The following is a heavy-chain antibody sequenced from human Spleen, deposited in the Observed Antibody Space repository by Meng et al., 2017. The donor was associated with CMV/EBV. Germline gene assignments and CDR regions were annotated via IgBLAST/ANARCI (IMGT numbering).Heavy chain of an antibody. CDR2: IRYDGRNK. Sequence: GGSLKIPCTASGFSFGNYGMHWVRQAPGKGLEWVAFIRYDGRNKNYADSVKGRFTISRDNSKNTLFLQMNRLRTEDTAVYYCAKDREPWAAFDYWGQGTLVTVSS. V-gene: IGHV3-30*02. J-gene: IGHJ4*02. CDR3: AKDREPWAAFDY. CDR1: GFSFGNYG. D-gene: IGHD1-26*01.